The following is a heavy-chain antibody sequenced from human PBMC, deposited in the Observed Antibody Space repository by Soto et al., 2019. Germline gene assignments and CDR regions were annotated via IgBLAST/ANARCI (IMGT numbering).Heavy chain of an antibody. CDR1: GGSVSSGSYY. CDR3: AREALKYSSGWGGYYFDY. CDR2: IYYSGST. J-gene: IGHJ4*02. Sequence: QVQLQESGPGLVKPSETLSLTCTVSGGSVSSGSYYWSWIRQPPGKGLEWIGYIYYSGSTNYNPSLKSRVTISVDTSKNQFSLKLSSVTAVDTAVYYCAREALKYSSGWGGYYFDYWGQGTLVTVSS. V-gene: IGHV4-61*01. D-gene: IGHD6-19*01.